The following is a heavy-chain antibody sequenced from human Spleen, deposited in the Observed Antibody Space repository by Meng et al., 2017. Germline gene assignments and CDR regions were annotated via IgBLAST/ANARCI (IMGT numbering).Heavy chain of an antibody. J-gene: IGHJ4*02. V-gene: IGHV4-4*02. CDR2: IYPSGST. CDR1: AASISSINW. CDR3: ARVTNDGWSDY. Sequence: QSQFHGSGPVLWKPSVTLSLTCVVSAASISSINWWTCVRLPPVNGLDWIGVIYPSGSTNYNPSLKSRVTISVDTSQNNLSLKLSSVTAADSAVYYCARVTNDGWSDYWGQGTLVTVPQ. D-gene: IGHD6-19*01.